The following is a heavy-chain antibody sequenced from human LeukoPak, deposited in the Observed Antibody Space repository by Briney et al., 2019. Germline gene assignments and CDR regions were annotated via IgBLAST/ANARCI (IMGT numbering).Heavy chain of an antibody. D-gene: IGHD4-17*01. V-gene: IGHV3-43*01. CDR2: ISWDGGST. CDR1: GFTFDDYT. J-gene: IGHJ4*02. CDR3: AKDIGLRRGFYYFDY. Sequence: GGSLRLSCAASGFTFDDYTMHWVRQAPGKGLEWVSLISWDGGSTYYADSVKGRFTISRDNSKNSLYLQMNSLRIEDTALYYCAKDIGLRRGFYYFDYWGQGTLVTVSS.